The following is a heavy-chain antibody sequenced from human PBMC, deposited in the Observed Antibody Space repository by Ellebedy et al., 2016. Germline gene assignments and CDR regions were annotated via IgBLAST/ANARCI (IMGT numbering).Heavy chain of an antibody. CDR1: GFSVSDNY. D-gene: IGHD3-10*01. CDR2: VVGSGERT. Sequence: GESLKISCAVSGFSVSDNYMSWVRQDPGRGLEWVSAVVGSGERTFYADSVKGRFTISRDNSKNRLYLQMSSLKVEDTATYYCANVGGSGTYYNGYWGQGTLVTVSS. CDR3: ANVGGSGTYYNGY. V-gene: IGHV3-23*01. J-gene: IGHJ4*02.